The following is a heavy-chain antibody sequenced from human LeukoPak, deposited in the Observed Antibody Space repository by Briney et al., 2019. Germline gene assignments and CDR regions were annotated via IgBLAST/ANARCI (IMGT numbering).Heavy chain of an antibody. J-gene: IGHJ4*02. CDR2: ISGSGSST. Sequence: GGSLRLSCAASGFTFSSYEMNWVRQAPGKGLEWVSGISGSGSSTYYADSVKGRFTISRDNSKNTLNLQMNSLRAEDTAVYYCANHSDTAMVYAYWGQGTLVTVSS. CDR3: ANHSDTAMVYAY. D-gene: IGHD5-18*01. CDR1: GFTFSSYE. V-gene: IGHV3-23*01.